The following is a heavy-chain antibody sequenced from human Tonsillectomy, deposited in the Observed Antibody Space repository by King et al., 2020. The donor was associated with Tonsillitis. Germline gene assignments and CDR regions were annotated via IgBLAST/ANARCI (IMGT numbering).Heavy chain of an antibody. CDR2: ISYDGSNK. CDR3: AKDRYGSGSPTFDY. CDR1: GFTFSSYG. Sequence: VQLVESGGGVVQPGRSLRLSCAASGFTFSSYGMHWVRQAPGKGLEWVAVISYDGSNKYYADSVKGRFTISRDNSNNTLYLQMNSLRAEDTAVYYCAKDRYGSGSPTFDYWGQGTLVTVSS. D-gene: IGHD3-10*01. V-gene: IGHV3-30*18. J-gene: IGHJ4*02.